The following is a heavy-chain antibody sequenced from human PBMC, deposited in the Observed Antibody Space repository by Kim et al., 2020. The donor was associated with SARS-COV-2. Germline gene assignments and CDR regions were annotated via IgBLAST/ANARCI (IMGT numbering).Heavy chain of an antibody. CDR3: ARGTKGWGSSASFDY. Sequence: QKFQGRVTMTRDTSTSTVYMELSSLRSEDTAVYYCARGTKGWGSSASFDYWGQGTLVTFSS. V-gene: IGHV1-46*01. D-gene: IGHD6-6*01. J-gene: IGHJ4*02.